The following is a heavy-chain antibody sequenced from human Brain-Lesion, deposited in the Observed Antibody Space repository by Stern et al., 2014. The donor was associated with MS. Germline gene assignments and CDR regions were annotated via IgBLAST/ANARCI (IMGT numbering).Heavy chain of an antibody. D-gene: IGHD5-18*01. CDR3: ARKTDTAVGGDY. V-gene: IGHV3-53*01. J-gene: IGHJ4*02. CDR1: GFSVSTNF. Sequence: EVQLVQSGGGLIQPGGSLRLSCAAYGFSVSTNFMSWVRPAPGKGLDGVSLMYSRGGTNYADSVKGRFTISRDSSKNTLYLQMSDLRAEDTAVYYCARKTDTAVGGDYWGPGTLVTVSS. CDR2: MYSRGGT.